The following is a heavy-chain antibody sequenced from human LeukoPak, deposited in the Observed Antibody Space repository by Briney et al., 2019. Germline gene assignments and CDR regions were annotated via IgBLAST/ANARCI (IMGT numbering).Heavy chain of an antibody. Sequence: ASVTVSCTASGYTFTGYYMHWVRQAPGQGLEWMGRINPNSGGTNYAQKFQGRVTMTRDTSISTAYMELSRLRSDDTAVYYCARGGVSYYYYYYGMDVWGQGTTVTVSS. CDR3: ARGGVSYYYYYYGMDV. J-gene: IGHJ6*02. D-gene: IGHD6-25*01. CDR2: INPNSGGT. V-gene: IGHV1-2*06. CDR1: GYTFTGYY.